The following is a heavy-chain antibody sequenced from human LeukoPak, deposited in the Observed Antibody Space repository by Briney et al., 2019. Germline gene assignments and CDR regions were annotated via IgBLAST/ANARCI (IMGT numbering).Heavy chain of an antibody. J-gene: IGHJ4*02. V-gene: IGHV3-21*01. CDR3: AREVRGGYCSSTSCYTS. CDR1: GFTFSSYS. Sequence: GGSLRLSSAASGFTFSSYSMNWVRQAPGKGLEWVSSISSSSSYIYYADSVKGRFTISRDNAKNSLYLQMNSLRAEDTAVYYCAREVRGGYCSSTSCYTSWGQGTLVTVSS. CDR2: ISSSSSYI. D-gene: IGHD2-2*02.